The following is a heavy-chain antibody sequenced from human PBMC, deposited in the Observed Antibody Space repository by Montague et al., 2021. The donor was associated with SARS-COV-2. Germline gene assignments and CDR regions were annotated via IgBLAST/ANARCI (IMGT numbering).Heavy chain of an antibody. D-gene: IGHD5-12*01. CDR2: IYYSGST. V-gene: IGHV4-59*01. J-gene: IGHJ4*02. Sequence: SETLSLTCTVSGGSISSYYWSWIRQPPGKGLEWIGYIYYSGSTNYNPSLKSRVTISVDTSKNQFSLKLSSVTAADTAVYYCARGAKESGFDGPLDYWGQGTLVTVSS. CDR1: GGSISSYY. CDR3: ARGAKESGFDGPLDY.